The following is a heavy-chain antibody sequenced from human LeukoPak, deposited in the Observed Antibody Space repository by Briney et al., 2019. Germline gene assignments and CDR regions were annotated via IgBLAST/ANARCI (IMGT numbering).Heavy chain of an antibody. D-gene: IGHD4-17*01. CDR2: ISTSVST. CDR3: ARPTTADEGRAFDI. V-gene: IGHV4-4*07. Sequence: PSETLSLTCTVSGDYISSYYWSWIRQPAGKGLEWIGRISTSVSTNYNPSLKSRVTISVDTSKNQFSLKLSSVTAADTAVYYCARPTTADEGRAFDIWGQGTMVTVSS. J-gene: IGHJ3*02. CDR1: GDYISSYY.